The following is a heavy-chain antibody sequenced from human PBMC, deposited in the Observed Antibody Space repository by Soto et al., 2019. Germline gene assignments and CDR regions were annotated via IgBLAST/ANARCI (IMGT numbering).Heavy chain of an antibody. D-gene: IGHD3-3*01. Sequence: SVKVSCKASGGTFSSYAISWVGQAPGQGLEWMGGIIPIFGTANYAQKFQGRVTITADESTSTAYMELSSLRSEDTAVYYCARGTTGWSGYYPFDYWGQGTLVTVS. J-gene: IGHJ4*02. CDR2: IIPIFGTA. CDR1: GGTFSSYA. V-gene: IGHV1-69*13. CDR3: ARGTTGWSGYYPFDY.